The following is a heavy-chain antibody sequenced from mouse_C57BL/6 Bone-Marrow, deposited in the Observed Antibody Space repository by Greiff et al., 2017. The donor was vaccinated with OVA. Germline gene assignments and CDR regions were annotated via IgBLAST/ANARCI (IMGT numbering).Heavy chain of an antibody. D-gene: IGHD1-1*01. CDR2: IYPRSGNN. CDR1: GYTFTSYG. Sequence: VKLMESGAELARPGASVKLSCKASGYTFTSYGISWVRQRTGQGLEWIGEIYPRSGNNYYTEKFKGKATLTADKSSSTAYMELRSLTSEDSAVYFCATLLRGNYFDYWGTGTTLTVSS. J-gene: IGHJ2*01. CDR3: ATLLRGNYFDY. V-gene: IGHV1-81*01.